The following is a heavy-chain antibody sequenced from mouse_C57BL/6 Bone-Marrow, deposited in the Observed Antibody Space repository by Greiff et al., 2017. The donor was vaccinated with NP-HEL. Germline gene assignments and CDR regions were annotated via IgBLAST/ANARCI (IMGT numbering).Heavy chain of an antibody. CDR2: IYPGDGDT. V-gene: IGHV1-80*01. D-gene: IGHD2-3*01. CDR3: ARDGYYPYYYAMDY. Sequence: QVQLQQPGAELVKPGASVKISCKASGYAFSSYWMNWVKQRPGKGLEWIGQIYPGDGDTNYNGKFKGKATLTADKSSSTAYMQLSSLTSEDSAVYFCARDGYYPYYYAMDYWGQGTSVTVSS. J-gene: IGHJ4*01. CDR1: GYAFSSYW.